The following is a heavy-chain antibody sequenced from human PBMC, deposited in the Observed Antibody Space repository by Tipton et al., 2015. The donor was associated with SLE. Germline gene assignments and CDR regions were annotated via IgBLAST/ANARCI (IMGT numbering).Heavy chain of an antibody. J-gene: IGHJ4*02. V-gene: IGHV3-48*03. CDR1: GFTFSSYE. CDR2: ISSSGSTI. CDR3: ARGYDSSGYCSDY. Sequence: SLRLSCTASGFTFSSYEMNWVRQAPGKGLEWVSYISSSGSTIYYADSVKGRFTISRDNAKNSLYLQMNSLRAEDTAVYYCARGYDSSGYCSDYWGQGTLVTVSS. D-gene: IGHD3-22*01.